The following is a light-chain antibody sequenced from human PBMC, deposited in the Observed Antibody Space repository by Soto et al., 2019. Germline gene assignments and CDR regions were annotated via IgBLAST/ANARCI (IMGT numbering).Light chain of an antibody. CDR2: GNS. CDR3: QSYDSSLSGLYV. Sequence: QSVLTQPPSVSGAPGQRVTISCTGSSSNIGAGYDVHWYQQLPGTAPKLLIYGNSNRPSGVPVRFSGSKSGTSASLAITGLQAEDEADYYCQSYDSSLSGLYVFGTGPKVTVL. CDR1: SSNIGAGYD. J-gene: IGLJ1*01. V-gene: IGLV1-40*01.